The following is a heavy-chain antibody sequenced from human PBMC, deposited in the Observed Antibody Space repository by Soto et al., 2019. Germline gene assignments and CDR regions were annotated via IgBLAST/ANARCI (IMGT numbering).Heavy chain of an antibody. CDR2: ISGSGGST. D-gene: IGHD1-26*01. CDR3: AKGGSGSYYEVYYYYCMDV. CDR1: GFTFSSYA. V-gene: IGHV3-23*01. J-gene: IGHJ6*02. Sequence: PRLSCAASGFTFSSYAMSWVRQAPGKGLEWVSAISGSGGSTYYADSVKGRFTISRDNSKNTLYLQMNSLRAEDTAVYYCAKGGSGSYYEVYYYYCMDVSGPGTTVTVSS.